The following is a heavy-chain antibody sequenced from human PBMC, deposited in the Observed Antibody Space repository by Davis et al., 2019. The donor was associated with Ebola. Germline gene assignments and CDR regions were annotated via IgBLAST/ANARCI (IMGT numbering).Heavy chain of an antibody. J-gene: IGHJ5*02. CDR2: INMDGTTT. Sequence: GESLKISCAASGFSFNIYGMYWFRQPPGKGLVWVARINMDGTTTNYADSVKGRLTISRENAKNTVYLQLNSLRAEDTAVYYCAKDKGVNWGYNWFDTWGQGTLVTVSS. CDR1: GFSFNIYG. D-gene: IGHD7-27*01. CDR3: AKDKGVNWGYNWFDT. V-gene: IGHV3-74*01.